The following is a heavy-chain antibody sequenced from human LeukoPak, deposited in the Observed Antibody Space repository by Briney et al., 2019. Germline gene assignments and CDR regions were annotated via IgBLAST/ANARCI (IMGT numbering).Heavy chain of an antibody. V-gene: IGHV4-59*08. D-gene: IGHD4/OR15-4a*01. CDR2: IYYSNT. Sequence: SETLSLTCTASGGSISSYYWSWIRQPPGKGLESIGYIYYSNTNYNPSLKSRVTISVDTSKNQFSLKLSCVTAADTAVYYCARLKYGDYGLYYFDYWGQGTLVTVSS. CDR1: GGSISSYY. CDR3: ARLKYGDYGLYYFDY. J-gene: IGHJ4*02.